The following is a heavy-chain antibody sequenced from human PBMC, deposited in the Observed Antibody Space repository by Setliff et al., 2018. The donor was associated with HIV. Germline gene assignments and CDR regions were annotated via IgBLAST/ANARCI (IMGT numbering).Heavy chain of an antibody. J-gene: IGHJ6*03. CDR2: IYYSGSP. V-gene: IGHV4-59*08. CDR3: ARHRDPPGTSWIYYYYYMDL. CDR1: GGSLTNFW. D-gene: IGHD6-13*01. Sequence: LSLTCTLYGGSLTNFWWTWIRQPPNKGLEWIGYIYYSGSPSYNPSLSSRLTISVDTSKNHVSLRLSSVTAADTGVYYCARHRDPPGTSWIYYYYYMDLWGEGTTVTVSS.